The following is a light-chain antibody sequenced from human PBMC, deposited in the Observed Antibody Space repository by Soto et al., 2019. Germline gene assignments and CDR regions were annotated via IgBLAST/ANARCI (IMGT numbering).Light chain of an antibody. Sequence: QSVLTQPPSVSGTPGQRVTISCSGSSSNIGSNTVTWYQQLPGTAPKLLIYSHNQRPSGVPDRFSGSKSGTSASLAISGLQSEDEADYYCAAWDDSLNGVVFGGGTKLTVL. J-gene: IGLJ2*01. CDR3: AAWDDSLNGVV. CDR2: SHN. V-gene: IGLV1-44*01. CDR1: SSNIGSNT.